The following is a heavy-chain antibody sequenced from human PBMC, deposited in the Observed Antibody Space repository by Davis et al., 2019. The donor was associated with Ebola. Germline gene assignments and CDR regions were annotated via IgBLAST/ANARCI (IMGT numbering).Heavy chain of an antibody. J-gene: IGHJ4*02. CDR2: ISSDSTNI. CDR1: GLTISNYA. D-gene: IGHD1-14*01. CDR3: TRDEDGDHEFDY. Sequence: GESLKISCAGSGLTISNYAMSWVRQAPGKGLEWVAHISSDSTNIKYPDAVKGRFTISRDNAKNSLYLQMNRLTDEDTAVYFCTRDEDGDHEFDYWGQGTLVTVSS. V-gene: IGHV3-48*02.